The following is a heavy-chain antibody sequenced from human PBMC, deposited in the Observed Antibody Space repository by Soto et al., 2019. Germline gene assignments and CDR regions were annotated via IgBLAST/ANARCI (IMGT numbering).Heavy chain of an antibody. CDR2: ISSSSSYI. CDR3: ARLSDSSGYSLDP. V-gene: IGHV3-21*01. J-gene: IGHJ5*02. D-gene: IGHD3-22*01. CDR1: GFTFSSYS. Sequence: GGSLRLSCAASGFTFSSYSMNWVRQAPGKGLEWVSSISSSSSYIYYADSVKGRFTISRDNAKNSLYLQMNSLRAEDTAVYYGARLSDSSGYSLDPWGQGTLVTVSS.